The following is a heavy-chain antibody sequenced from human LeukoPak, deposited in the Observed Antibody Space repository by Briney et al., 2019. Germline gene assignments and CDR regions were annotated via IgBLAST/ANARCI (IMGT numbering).Heavy chain of an antibody. CDR1: GFSFNAYW. CDR3: ATFGLVAALDL. V-gene: IGHV3-7*01. CDR2: INPAGSET. J-gene: IGHJ4*02. Sequence: GGSLRLSCAASGFSFNAYWMAWVRQAPGTGLGWVANINPAGSETFHVDPVKGRFSISRDHAKNLVYLQMNSLRAEDTAVYYCATFGLVAALDLWGQGTLVTVSP. D-gene: IGHD5-12*01.